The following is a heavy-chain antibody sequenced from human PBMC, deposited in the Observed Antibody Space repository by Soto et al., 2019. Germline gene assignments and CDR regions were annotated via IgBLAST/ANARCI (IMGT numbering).Heavy chain of an antibody. Sequence: GASVKVSCKASGYTFTGYYMHWVRQAPGQGLEWMGWINPNSGGTNYAQKFQGWVTMTRDTSISTAYMELSRLRSDDTAVYYCARGLLEWSYYYYGMDVSGQGTTVTVSS. CDR2: INPNSGGT. D-gene: IGHD3-3*01. J-gene: IGHJ6*02. V-gene: IGHV1-2*04. CDR1: GYTFTGYY. CDR3: ARGLLEWSYYYYGMDV.